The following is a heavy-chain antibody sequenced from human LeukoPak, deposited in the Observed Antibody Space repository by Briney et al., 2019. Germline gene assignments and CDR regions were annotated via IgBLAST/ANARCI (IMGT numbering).Heavy chain of an antibody. CDR3: ARRRLRFHPGFDP. Sequence: SETLSLTCAVYGGSFSAFFWNWIRQSPGKGLEWIGEISHNGTTNYSPSLKSRITISVDSSKNQFSLHVKSVTAADTAVYYCARRRLRFHPGFDPWGQGTLVTVSS. CDR2: ISHNGTT. CDR1: GGSFSAFF. V-gene: IGHV4-34*01. J-gene: IGHJ5*02. D-gene: IGHD3-3*01.